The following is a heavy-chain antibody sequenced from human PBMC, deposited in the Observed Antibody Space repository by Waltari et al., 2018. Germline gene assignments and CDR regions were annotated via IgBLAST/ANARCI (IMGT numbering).Heavy chain of an antibody. J-gene: IGHJ4*02. CDR1: GDSRTNFY. D-gene: IGHD6-19*01. CDR3: ARTVRWLNFDQ. V-gene: IGHV4-4*07. Sequence: QVQLQESGPVLVKSPAALSLTCTVAGDSRTNFYWSWIRQSPGKGLQCIANVYKNGNINYHPSLHRRVTMSGDTSMSQLSLKLSSVTAADTAVYYCARTVRWLNFDQWGQGTLVTVSS. CDR2: VYKNGNI.